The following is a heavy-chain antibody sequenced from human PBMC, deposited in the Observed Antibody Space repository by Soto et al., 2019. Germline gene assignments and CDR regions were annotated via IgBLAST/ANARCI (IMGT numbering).Heavy chain of an antibody. V-gene: IGHV3-11*06. D-gene: IGHD3-3*01. Sequence: QVQLLESGGGLVKPGGSLRLSCAASGFIFGAFYMSWTRQVPGKGLEWLSKISSSSSSTDYADSVKGRFTISRDNAKNSLYLQMSSLRAEDTAVYYCARDRGGGSIFGGHYGMDVWGQGTTVTVSS. CDR2: ISSSSSST. J-gene: IGHJ6*02. CDR1: GFIFGAFY. CDR3: ARDRGGGSIFGGHYGMDV.